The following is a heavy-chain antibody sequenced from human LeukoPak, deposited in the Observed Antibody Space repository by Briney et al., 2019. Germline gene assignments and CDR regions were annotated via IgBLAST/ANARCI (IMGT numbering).Heavy chain of an antibody. D-gene: IGHD5-24*01. CDR3: ARGYSGDGYQEAPFDY. CDR2: INHSGST. J-gene: IGHJ4*02. CDR1: GGSFSGYY. Sequence: SETLSLTCAVYGGSFSGYYWSWIRQPPGKGLEWIGEINHSGSTNYHPSLKSRVAISVDTSKNQFSLKLSSVTAADTAVYYCARGYSGDGYQEAPFDYWGQGTLVTVSS. V-gene: IGHV4-34*01.